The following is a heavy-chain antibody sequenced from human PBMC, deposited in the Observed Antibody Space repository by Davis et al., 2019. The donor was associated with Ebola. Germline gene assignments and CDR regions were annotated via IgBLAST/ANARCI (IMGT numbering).Heavy chain of an antibody. Sequence: ASVKVSCKASGYTFTGYYMHWVRQAPGQGLEWMGRINSNSGDANYAPRFQGRVTLTRDTSITTAYMKLRRLRSDDTAVYYCARELVSVTYDFYYYYGMDVWGKGTTVTVSS. D-gene: IGHD4-23*01. J-gene: IGHJ6*04. CDR3: ARELVSVTYDFYYYYGMDV. CDR2: INSNSGDA. V-gene: IGHV1-2*06. CDR1: GYTFTGYY.